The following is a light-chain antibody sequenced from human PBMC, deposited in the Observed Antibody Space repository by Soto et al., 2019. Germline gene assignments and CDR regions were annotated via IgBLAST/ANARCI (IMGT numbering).Light chain of an antibody. J-gene: IGLJ2*01. CDR1: SSDVGKYNF. CDR2: EGS. CDR3: CSYAGTSTLV. Sequence: QSVLTQPASVSGSPGQSITISCTGTSSDVGKYNFVSWYQQYPGKDPKLMIYEGSRRPSGVSNRFSGSKSGNTASLTISGLQAEDEANYYCCSYAGTSTLVFGGGTKLTVL. V-gene: IGLV2-23*01.